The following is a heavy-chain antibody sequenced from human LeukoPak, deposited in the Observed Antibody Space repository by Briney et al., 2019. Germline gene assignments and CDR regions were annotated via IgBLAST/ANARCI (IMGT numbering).Heavy chain of an antibody. Sequence: PGGSLRLSCAGYRFTLSSYGRHWVRQAPGQGREGVAYIRYDGSNIYYVDSMKGRFTVSRDDSKNTLYLQMNSLRAEDTAVYYCAKDRNSPPHYHSFDSWGQGTLVTVSS. CDR1: RFTLSSYG. CDR3: AKDRNSPPHYHSFDS. D-gene: IGHD2/OR15-2a*01. CDR2: IRYDGSNI. J-gene: IGHJ4*02. V-gene: IGHV3-30*02.